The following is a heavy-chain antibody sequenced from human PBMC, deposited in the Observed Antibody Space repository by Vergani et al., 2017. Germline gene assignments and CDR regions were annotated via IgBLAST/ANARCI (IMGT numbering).Heavy chain of an antibody. Sequence: QVQLVQSGAEVKKPGSSVKVSCKASGGTFSSYAISWVRQAPGQGLEWMGRIIPILGIANYAQKFQGRVTITADKSTSTAYMELSSLRSEDTAVYYCARVVVVFNWFDPWGQGTLVTVSS. J-gene: IGHJ5*02. D-gene: IGHD2-2*01. V-gene: IGHV1-69*04. CDR3: ARVVVVFNWFDP. CDR2: IIPILGIA. CDR1: GGTFSSYA.